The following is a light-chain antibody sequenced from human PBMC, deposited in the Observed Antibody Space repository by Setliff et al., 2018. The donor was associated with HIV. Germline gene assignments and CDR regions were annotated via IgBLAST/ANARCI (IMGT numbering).Light chain of an antibody. CDR1: TSDVGNYNY. Sequence: QSVLAQPRSVSGSPGQTVTLSCTGSTSDVGNYNYVSWYQQYPGKAPKLITFDVSRRPSGVPDRFSGSKSQNTASLTISGLQPEDEADYYCCSYVGSYSYIFGSGTKVTVL. J-gene: IGLJ1*01. CDR3: CSYVGSYSYI. V-gene: IGLV2-11*01. CDR2: DVS.